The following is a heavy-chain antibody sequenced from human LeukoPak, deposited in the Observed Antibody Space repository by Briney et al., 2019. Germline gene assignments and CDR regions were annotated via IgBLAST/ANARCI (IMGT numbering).Heavy chain of an antibody. V-gene: IGHV4-59*01. CDR1: GVSISSYY. CDR3: ARAYSSGWDYFDY. CDR2: IYYSGST. Sequence: PSETLSLTCTVSGVSISSYYWSWIRQPPGKGLEWIGYIYYSGSTNYNPFLKSRVTISVDTSKNQFSLKLSSVTAADTAVYYCARAYSSGWDYFDYWGQGTLVTVSS. D-gene: IGHD6-19*01. J-gene: IGHJ4*02.